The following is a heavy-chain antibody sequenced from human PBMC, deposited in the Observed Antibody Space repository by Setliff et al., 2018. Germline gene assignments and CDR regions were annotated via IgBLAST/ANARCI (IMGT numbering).Heavy chain of an antibody. J-gene: IGHJ4*02. D-gene: IGHD3-3*01. CDR2: IYYSGST. Sequence: SETLSLTCTVSGGSISSSSYYWGWIRQPPGKGLEWIGSIYYSGSTYYNPSLKSRATISVETYKNQFSLKLSSVTAEDTAVYYCARDKRQYNFWSGYYGSWGNYFDYWGQGTQVTVSS. CDR1: GGSISSSSYY. V-gene: IGHV4-39*07. CDR3: ARDKRQYNFWSGYYGSWGNYFDY.